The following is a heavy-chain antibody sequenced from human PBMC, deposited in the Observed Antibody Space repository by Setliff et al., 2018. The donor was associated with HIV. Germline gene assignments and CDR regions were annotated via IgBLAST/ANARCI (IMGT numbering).Heavy chain of an antibody. CDR3: ARGRPGGTADFFDI. D-gene: IGHD1-26*01. J-gene: IGHJ4*02. Sequence: ASVKVSCKSSGYTFSKYYIHWVRQAPGQGLEWMGVINPNGGATGYAEKFQGRVIMTRDPSTTTVYMDLSSLRSEDTAFYFCARGRPGGTADFFDIWGQGTLVTVSS. CDR2: INPNGGAT. CDR1: GYTFSKYY. V-gene: IGHV1-46*01.